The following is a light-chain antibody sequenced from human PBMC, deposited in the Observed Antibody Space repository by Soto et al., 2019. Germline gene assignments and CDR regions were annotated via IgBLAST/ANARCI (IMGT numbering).Light chain of an antibody. V-gene: IGKV3-20*01. CDR3: QQRGT. CDR1: EFLSSSY. CDR2: AAS. J-gene: IGKJ2*01. Sequence: EIVLTQSPGTLSLSPGERATLSCRASEFLSSSYLVWYQQKPGQAPRLLIYAASRRATGIPDRFSGSGSATEYTLTINTVEPEDFAVYYCQQRGTFGQGTKLEIK.